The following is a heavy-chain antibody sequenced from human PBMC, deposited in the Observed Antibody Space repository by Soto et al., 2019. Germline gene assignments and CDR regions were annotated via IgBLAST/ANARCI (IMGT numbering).Heavy chain of an antibody. V-gene: IGHV1-46*03. J-gene: IGHJ4*02. CDR2: INPSGGST. CDR1: GYTFTSYY. CDR3: ARDRFQIRYSSSWYYXDY. D-gene: IGHD6-13*01. Sequence: ASVKVSCKASGYTFTSYYMHWVRQAPGQGLEWMGIINPSGGSTSYAQKFQGRVTMTRDTSTSTVYMELSSLRSEDTAVYYCARDRFQIRYSSSWYYXDYWSQGTLVTVSS.